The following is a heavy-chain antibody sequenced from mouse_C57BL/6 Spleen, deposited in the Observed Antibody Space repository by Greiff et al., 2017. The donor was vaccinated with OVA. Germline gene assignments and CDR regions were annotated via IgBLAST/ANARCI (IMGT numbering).Heavy chain of an antibody. J-gene: IGHJ4*01. V-gene: IGHV1-50*01. CDR3: ARGRGDY. CDR1: GYTFTSYW. CDR2: IDPSDSYT. Sequence: QVQLKQPGAELVKPGASVKLSCKASGYTFTSYWMQWVKQRPGQGLEWIGEIDPSDSYTNYNQKFKGKATLTVDTSSSTAYMQLSSLTSEDSAVYYCARGRGDYWGQGTSVTVSS.